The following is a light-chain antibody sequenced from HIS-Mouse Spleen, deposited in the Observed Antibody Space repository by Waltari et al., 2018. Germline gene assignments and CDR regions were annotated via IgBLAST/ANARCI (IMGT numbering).Light chain of an antibody. V-gene: IGLV3-1*01. CDR3: QAWDSSSVV. J-gene: IGLJ2*01. CDR1: KLGVKY. CDR2: QDS. Sequence: SYELTQPPSVSVSPGQTASITCSGAKLGVKYACWYQQKPGQSPVLVIYQDSKRPSGIPERFSGSNSGNTATLTISGTQAMDEADYYCQAWDSSSVVFGGGTK.